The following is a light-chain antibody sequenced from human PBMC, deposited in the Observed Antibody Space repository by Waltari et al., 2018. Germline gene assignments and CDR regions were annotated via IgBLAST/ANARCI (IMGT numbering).Light chain of an antibody. J-gene: IGLJ7*01. V-gene: IGLV1-51*02. Sequence: QSVFTQPPSVSAAPGQRVTISCSGRRSNLGHNSFSWYRQFPGSAPTLLIDEDTERPSGIAGRCSGSKSGTSATLYITGLQAGDEAEYYCGTWDSSLSGAVFGGGTHLTVL. CDR2: EDT. CDR3: GTWDSSLSGAV. CDR1: RSNLGHNS.